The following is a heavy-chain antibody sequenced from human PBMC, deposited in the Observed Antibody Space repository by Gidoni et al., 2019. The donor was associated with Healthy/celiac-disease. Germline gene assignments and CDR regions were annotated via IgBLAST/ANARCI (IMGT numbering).Heavy chain of an antibody. V-gene: IGHV4-31*03. CDR3: ARRAMAGVFDY. CDR2: IYYSGST. CDR1: GGSISRGGYY. Sequence: QVQLQESGPGLVKPSQTLSLTCTVSGGSISRGGYYGSWIRQHPGKGLEWIGYIYYSGSTYYNPSLKSRVTISVDTSKNQFSLKLSSVTAADTAVYYCARRAMAGVFDYWGQGTLVTVSS. J-gene: IGHJ4*02. D-gene: IGHD5-18*01.